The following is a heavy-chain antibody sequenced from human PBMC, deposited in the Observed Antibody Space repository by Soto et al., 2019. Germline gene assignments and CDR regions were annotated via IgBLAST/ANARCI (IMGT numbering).Heavy chain of an antibody. D-gene: IGHD6-13*01. Sequence: SETLSLTCTVSGGSISSGDYYWSWIRQVPGKGLEWIGYIYYSESSYYTPSLKSRVAMSVDTSKNQFSLKMRSVPAADTAIYYCAGEGRIAAAGRFDYWGQGTLVTVSS. CDR3: AGEGRIAAAGRFDY. V-gene: IGHV4-31*03. J-gene: IGHJ4*02. CDR1: GGSISSGDYY. CDR2: IYYSESS.